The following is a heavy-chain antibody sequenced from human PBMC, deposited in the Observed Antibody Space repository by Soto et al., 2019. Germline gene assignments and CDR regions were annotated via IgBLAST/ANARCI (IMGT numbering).Heavy chain of an antibody. Sequence: PSETLSLTCAVSGGSISSGGYSWSWIRQPPGKGLEGIGYIYYIGNTYYNPSLKSRVTISIDTSENQFSLRLNSVTAADTAVYFCARRGSAVSVATGFDPWGQGTPVTVSS. CDR1: GGSISSGGYS. D-gene: IGHD1-1*01. J-gene: IGHJ5*02. CDR2: IYYIGNT. CDR3: ARRGSAVSVATGFDP. V-gene: IGHV4-30-2*03.